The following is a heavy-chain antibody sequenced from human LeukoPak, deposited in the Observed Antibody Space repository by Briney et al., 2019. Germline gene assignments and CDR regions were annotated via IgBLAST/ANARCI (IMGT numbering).Heavy chain of an antibody. J-gene: IGHJ4*02. Sequence: PGGSLRLSCAASGXTFNSFGMHWVRQAPGKGLEWVAVLSYDGSNNYYADSVKGRFTISRDNSTNTLYLQMNSLRAEDTAVYYCAKDASTVTLHADYWGQGTLVTVSS. V-gene: IGHV3-30*18. CDR1: GXTFNSFG. CDR3: AKDASTVTLHADY. D-gene: IGHD4-17*01. CDR2: LSYDGSNN.